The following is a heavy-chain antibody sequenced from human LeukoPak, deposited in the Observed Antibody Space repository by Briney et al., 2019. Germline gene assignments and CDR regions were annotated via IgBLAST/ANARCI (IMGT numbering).Heavy chain of an antibody. CDR1: GGSISSGGYS. D-gene: IGHD3-22*01. Sequence: PSETLSLTCAVSGGSISSGGYSWSWIRQPAGKGLEWIGRIYASGSTNYNPSLKSRVTMSVDTSKNQLSLKLSSVTAADTAVYYCARTVVVVASYYFDYWGQGTLVTVSS. CDR2: IYASGST. V-gene: IGHV4-61*02. CDR3: ARTVVVVASYYFDY. J-gene: IGHJ4*02.